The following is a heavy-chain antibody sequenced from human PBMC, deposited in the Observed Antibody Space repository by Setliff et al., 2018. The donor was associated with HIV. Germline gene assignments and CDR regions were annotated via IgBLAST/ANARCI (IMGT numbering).Heavy chain of an antibody. J-gene: IGHJ4*02. CDR1: GGAFSIFA. CDR3: ARGSCSGCYLSDY. D-gene: IGHD6-19*01. CDR2: IIPILGTA. V-gene: IGHV1-69*10. Sequence: SVKVSCKASGGAFSIFAISWVRQAPGQGLEWMGGIIPILGTANYAQKFQGRVTITRDTSANTAYMELSSLRSEDTAVYYCARGSCSGCYLSDYWGLGTLVTVSS.